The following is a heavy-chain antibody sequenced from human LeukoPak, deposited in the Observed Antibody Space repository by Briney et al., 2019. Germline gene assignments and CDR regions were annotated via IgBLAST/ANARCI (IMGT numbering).Heavy chain of an antibody. V-gene: IGHV3-64D*09. CDR2: ISSNGGST. J-gene: IGHJ1*01. CDR1: GFTFSSYA. Sequence: GGSLRLSCSASGFTFSSYAMHWVRQAPGKGLEYVSAISSNGGSTYYPDSVKGRFTISRDNSKSTLYLRMSSLRTEDTAVYYCVKGPRSYCSGGSCYEDWGQGTLVTVSS. CDR3: VKGPRSYCSGGSCYED. D-gene: IGHD2-15*01.